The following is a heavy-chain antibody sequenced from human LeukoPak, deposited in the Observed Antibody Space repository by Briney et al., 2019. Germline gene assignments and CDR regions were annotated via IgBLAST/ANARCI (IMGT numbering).Heavy chain of an antibody. CDR3: TTGQRL. CDR2: IKSKTDGGTT. Sequence: PGGSLRLSCTATGFTFGDHAMSWVRQAPGKGLEWVGRIKSKTDGGTTDYAAPVKGRFTISRDDSKNTLYLQMNSLKTEDTAVYYCTTGQRLWGQGTLVTVSS. J-gene: IGHJ4*02. CDR1: GFTFGDHA. V-gene: IGHV3-15*01. D-gene: IGHD6-19*01.